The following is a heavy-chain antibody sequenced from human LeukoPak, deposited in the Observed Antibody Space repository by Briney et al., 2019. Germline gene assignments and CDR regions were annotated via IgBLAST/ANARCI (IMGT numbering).Heavy chain of an antibody. Sequence: SGGSLRLSCAASGFTFSSYAMSWVRQAPGKGLEWVSAISGSGGSTYYADSVKGRFTISRDNSKNTLYLQMNSLRAEDTAVYYCAKDPPSIAVAIGDAFDIWGQGTMVTVSS. V-gene: IGHV3-23*01. CDR1: GFTFSSYA. J-gene: IGHJ3*02. D-gene: IGHD6-19*01. CDR2: ISGSGGST. CDR3: AKDPPSIAVAIGDAFDI.